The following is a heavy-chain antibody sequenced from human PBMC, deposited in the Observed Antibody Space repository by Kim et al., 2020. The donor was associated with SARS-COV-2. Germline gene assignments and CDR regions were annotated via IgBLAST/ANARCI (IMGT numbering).Heavy chain of an antibody. CDR2: IIPIFGTA. V-gene: IGHV1-69*13. CDR3: AREHAAAGYWYLDL. J-gene: IGHJ2*01. D-gene: IGHD6-13*01. Sequence: SVKVSCKASGGTFSSYAISWVRQAPGQGLEWMGGIIPIFGTANYAQKFQGRVTITADESTSTAYMELSSLRSEDTAVYYCAREHAAAGYWYLDLWGRGTLVTVSS. CDR1: GGTFSSYA.